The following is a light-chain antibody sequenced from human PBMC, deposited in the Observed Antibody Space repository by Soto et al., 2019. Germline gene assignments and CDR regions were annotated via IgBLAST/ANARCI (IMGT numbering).Light chain of an antibody. CDR2: AAS. CDR3: QQYNGYPLT. Sequence: DIQMTQSPSSLSASVGDRVTITCRASQDISSYLAWFQQKPGKAPKSLIYAASTLQSGVPPKFSGSGSGTEFTLTISSLQPDDFATYYCQQYNGYPLTFGAWTKVEIK. V-gene: IGKV1-16*02. CDR1: QDISSY. J-gene: IGKJ4*01.